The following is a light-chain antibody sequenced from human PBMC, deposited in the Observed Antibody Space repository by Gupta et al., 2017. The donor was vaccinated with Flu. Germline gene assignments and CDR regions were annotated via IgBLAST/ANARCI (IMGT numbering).Light chain of an antibody. CDR3: QQSYSSPQT. CDR1: QSINSY. Sequence: PSSLSASVGDRVTVTCRASQSINSYLNWYQQKPGKAPRLLINAASSLQSGVPSRFSGSGSGTDFTLTINSLQPEDFATYYCQQSYSSPQTCGQGTKVEVK. CDR2: AAS. J-gene: IGKJ1*01. V-gene: IGKV1-39*01.